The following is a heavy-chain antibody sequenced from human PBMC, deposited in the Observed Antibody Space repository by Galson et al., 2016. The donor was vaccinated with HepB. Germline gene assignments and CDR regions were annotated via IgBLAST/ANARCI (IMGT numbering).Heavy chain of an antibody. CDR2: TSSDGSNE. Sequence: SLRLSCALSGVIFSDHAMHWVRQAPGRGLEWVAVTSSDGSNEYYVDSVKGRFAISRDNSKNTLYLQMNSLRGEDTAVYYCGKGGTGIAVPVDLWGEGTLVTVSS. CDR3: GKGGTGIAVPVDL. CDR1: GVIFSDHA. D-gene: IGHD1-1*01. J-gene: IGHJ5*02. V-gene: IGHV3-30*18.